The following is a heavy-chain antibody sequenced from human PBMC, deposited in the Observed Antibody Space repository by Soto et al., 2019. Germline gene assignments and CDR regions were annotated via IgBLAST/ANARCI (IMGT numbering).Heavy chain of an antibody. D-gene: IGHD2-15*01. CDR1: GGTFSSYA. CDR3: ARVLQCSGGSCYGPYYFDY. CDR2: SIPIFGTA. V-gene: IGHV1-69*01. J-gene: IGHJ4*02. Sequence: QVQLVQSGAEVKKPGSSVKVSCKASGGTFSSYAISWVRQAPGQGLEWMGGSIPIFGTANYAQKFQGRVTITADESTSTAYMELSSLRSEDTAVYYCARVLQCSGGSCYGPYYFDYWGQGTLVTVSS.